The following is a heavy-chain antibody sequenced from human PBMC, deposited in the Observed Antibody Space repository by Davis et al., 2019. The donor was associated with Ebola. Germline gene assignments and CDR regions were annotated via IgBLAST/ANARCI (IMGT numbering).Heavy chain of an antibody. D-gene: IGHD6-6*01. V-gene: IGHV4-61*01. CDR3: ARNVGSSSVRDYYYYMDV. CDR2: IYYSGST. CDR1: GGSVSSGSYY. Sequence: PSETLSLTCTVSGGSVSSGSYYWSWIRQPPGKGLEWIGYIYYSGSTNYNPSLKSRVTISVDTSKNQFSLKLSSVTAADTAVYYCARNVGSSSVRDYYYYMDVWGKGTTVTVSS. J-gene: IGHJ6*03.